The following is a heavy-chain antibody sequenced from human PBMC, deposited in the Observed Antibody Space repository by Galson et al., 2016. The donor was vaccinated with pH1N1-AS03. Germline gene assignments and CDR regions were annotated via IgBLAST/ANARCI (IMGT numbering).Heavy chain of an antibody. CDR3: ARDAGIVTGLDAFDL. Sequence: SLRLSLAAPGFTFDDYTMPWVRPRPGEGLVWVALLKWDGSARDQGGPVWGRFAVSRDNTKNSLYLQLDNLGVDDTALYFCARDAGIVTGLDAFDLWGQGTTVTVSS. V-gene: IGHV3-43D*04. CDR2: LKWDGSAR. J-gene: IGHJ3*01. CDR1: GFTFDDYT. D-gene: IGHD1-14*01.